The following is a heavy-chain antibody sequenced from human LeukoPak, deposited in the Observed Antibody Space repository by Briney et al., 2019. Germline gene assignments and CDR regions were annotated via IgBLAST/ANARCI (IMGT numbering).Heavy chain of an antibody. CDR3: ARLEDQDYDYVWGSYRPPYFDY. D-gene: IGHD3-16*02. J-gene: IGHJ4*02. CDR2: INHSGST. CDR1: GGSFSGYY. Sequence: KPSETLSLTCAVYGGSFSGYYWSWIRQPPGKGLEWIGEINHSGSTNYNPSLKSRVTISVDTSKNQFSLKLSSVTAADTAVYYCARLEDQDYDYVWGSYRPPYFDYWGQGTLVTVSS. V-gene: IGHV4-34*01.